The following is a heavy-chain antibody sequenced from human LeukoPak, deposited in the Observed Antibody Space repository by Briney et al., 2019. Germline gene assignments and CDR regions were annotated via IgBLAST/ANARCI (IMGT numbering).Heavy chain of an antibody. V-gene: IGHV3-48*01. CDR2: ISSSTSTI. J-gene: IGHJ4*02. Sequence: GGSLRLSCTASGFVFSNYGINWVRRAPGRGLECVSYISSSTSTIYYADSVKGRFTISRDNGKNSLYLQMNSLRAEDTAVYYRARDWGRTGYYADFWGQGTLVTVSS. CDR3: ARDWGRTGYYADF. CDR1: GFVFSNYG. D-gene: IGHD3-9*01.